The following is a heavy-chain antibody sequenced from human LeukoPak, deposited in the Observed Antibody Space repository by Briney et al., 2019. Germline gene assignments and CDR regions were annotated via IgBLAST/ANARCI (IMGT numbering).Heavy chain of an antibody. D-gene: IGHD1-1*01. Sequence: GGSLRLSCAASGFTFSGSNMNWVRQAPGKGLEWVSSISSSSNYIYYADSMKGLFTISRDNAKNSLYLQMNNLRAEDTAVYYCARRTVHWYFDLWGRGTLVTVSS. V-gene: IGHV3-21*01. CDR2: ISSSSNYI. J-gene: IGHJ2*01. CDR3: ARRTVHWYFDL. CDR1: GFTFSGSN.